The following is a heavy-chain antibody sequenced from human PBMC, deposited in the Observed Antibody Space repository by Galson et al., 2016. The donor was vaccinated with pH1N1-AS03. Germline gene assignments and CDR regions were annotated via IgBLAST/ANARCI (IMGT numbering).Heavy chain of an antibody. CDR3: ARSTHVNDGLES. J-gene: IGHJ4*02. V-gene: IGHV2-5*02. CDR1: GFSLRAGGVH. D-gene: IGHD2-8*01. CDR2: IYWDGDE. Sequence: PALVKPTQTLTLTCSVSGFSLRAGGVHVAWIRQSPGKALEWLALIYWDGDERYNSSLRSRLSISRDTSKNHVVLTMTSVGPMDTGTYYCARSTHVNDGLESGGQGTLVIVSS.